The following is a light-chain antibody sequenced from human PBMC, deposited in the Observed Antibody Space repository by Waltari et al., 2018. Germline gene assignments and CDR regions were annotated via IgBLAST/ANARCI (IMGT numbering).Light chain of an antibody. J-gene: IGLJ2*01. CDR2: VNSDGSH. V-gene: IGLV4-69*01. CDR3: QTWDTGTHVV. Sequence: QLVLPQSPSASASLGASVTPTCTLRRGQSSQPIAWHPPPPERGPRYLMKVNSDGSHHKGDGIPDRFSGSSSGAERFLTISSLQSEDEADYYCQTWDTGTHVVFGGGTKLTVL. CDR1: RGQSSQP.